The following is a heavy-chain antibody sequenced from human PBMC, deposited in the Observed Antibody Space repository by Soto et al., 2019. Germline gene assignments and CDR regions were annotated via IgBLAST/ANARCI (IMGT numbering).Heavy chain of an antibody. V-gene: IGHV3-48*01. Sequence: GGSLRLSCAASGFTFSSYSMNWVRQAPGKGLEWVSYISSSSSTIYYADSVKGRFTISRDNAKNSLYLQMNSLRAEDTAVYYCARDPGDGVVGNYYYYYYMDVWGKGTTVTVSS. CDR1: GFTFSSYS. J-gene: IGHJ6*03. CDR3: ARDPGDGVVGNYYYYYYMDV. D-gene: IGHD2-15*01. CDR2: ISSSSSTI.